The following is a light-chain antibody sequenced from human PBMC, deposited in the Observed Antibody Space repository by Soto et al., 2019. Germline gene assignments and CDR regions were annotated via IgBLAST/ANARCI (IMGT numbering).Light chain of an antibody. CDR3: RQYNNWPLT. Sequence: EIVMTQSPATLSVSPGERATLSCRASQSVSSNLAWYLQNPGQAPRLLIYGASTRATGIPARFSGSGSGTEFTLTISSLQSEDFAVYYCRQYNNWPLTFGGGTKVEIK. J-gene: IGKJ4*01. CDR2: GAS. CDR1: QSVSSN. V-gene: IGKV3-15*01.